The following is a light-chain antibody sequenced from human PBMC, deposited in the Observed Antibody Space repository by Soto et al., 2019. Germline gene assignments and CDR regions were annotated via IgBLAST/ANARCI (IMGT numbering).Light chain of an antibody. V-gene: IGKV3-15*01. Sequence: EIVMTQSPATLSVSPGERATLSCRASQSVSSNLAWYQQKPGQTPRLLIYGASTRATGIPGRFSGSGSGTEFTLTISSLQSEDFAVYYCQQYDKWPPSNTFGQGTKLEIK. J-gene: IGKJ2*01. CDR2: GAS. CDR1: QSVSSN. CDR3: QQYDKWPPSNT.